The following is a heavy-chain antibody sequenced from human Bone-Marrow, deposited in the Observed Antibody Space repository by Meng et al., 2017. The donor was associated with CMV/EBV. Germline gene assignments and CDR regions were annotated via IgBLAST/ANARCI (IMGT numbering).Heavy chain of an antibody. J-gene: IGHJ4*02. CDR1: GESFSGFY. Sequence: SETLSLTCAVYGESFSGFYWTWIRQSPGKGLEWIGEINDSESTNYNPSLKSPVSMSVDTSKNQFSLKLNSVTAADTAVYYCARGRGRLDYWGQGMVVTVSS. CDR2: INDSEST. CDR3: ARGRGRLDY. D-gene: IGHD3-10*01. V-gene: IGHV4-34*01.